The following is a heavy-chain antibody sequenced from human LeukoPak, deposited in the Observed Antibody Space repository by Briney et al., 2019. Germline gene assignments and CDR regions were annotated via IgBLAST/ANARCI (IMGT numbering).Heavy chain of an antibody. Sequence: NSSETLSLTCSVSGASMNSHYWSWIRQPPGKGLEWIGHISHSGNTNYNPSLKSRVIISVDTSKDQVSLKVNSVTAADTAVYYCARGSVESSYSTASGSYFEEYCGQGTLVTVSS. D-gene: IGHD3-10*01. CDR1: GASMNSHY. J-gene: IGHJ4*02. CDR2: ISHSGNT. CDR3: ARGSVESSYSTASGSYFEEY. V-gene: IGHV4-59*11.